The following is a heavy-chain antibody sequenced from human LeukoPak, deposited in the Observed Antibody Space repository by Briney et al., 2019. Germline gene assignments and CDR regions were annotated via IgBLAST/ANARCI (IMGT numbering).Heavy chain of an antibody. D-gene: IGHD2-15*01. CDR1: GYTFTSYG. CDR2: ISAYNGNT. J-gene: IGHJ6*03. V-gene: IGHV1-18*01. Sequence: ASVKVSCKASGYTFTSYGISWVRRAPGQGLEWMGWISAYNGNTNYAQKLQGRVTMTTDTSTSTAYMELRSLRSDDTAVYYCASSGWRGDYYYYYYMDVWGKGTTVTVSS. CDR3: ASSGWRGDYYYYYYMDV.